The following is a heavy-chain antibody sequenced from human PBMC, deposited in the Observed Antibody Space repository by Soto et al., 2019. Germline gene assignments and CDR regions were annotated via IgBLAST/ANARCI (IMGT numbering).Heavy chain of an antibody. Sequence: QITLNESGPTPVKPRQTLTLTCTLSGFSLTTSGVAVGWIRQSPGKAPEWLALIYWDDDKCYSPSLKSRLTITKDTPKNQVVLTMADLDPADTATYYCAHRVLRTVFGLVTTTAIYFDFWGQGTPVAVSS. J-gene: IGHJ4*02. D-gene: IGHD3-3*01. CDR1: GFSLTTSGVA. CDR3: AHRVLRTVFGLVTTTAIYFDF. V-gene: IGHV2-5*02. CDR2: IYWDDDK.